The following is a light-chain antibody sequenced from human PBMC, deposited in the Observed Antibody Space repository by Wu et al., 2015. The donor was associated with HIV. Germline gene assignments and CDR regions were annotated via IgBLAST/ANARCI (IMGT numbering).Light chain of an antibody. CDR2: GAS. V-gene: IGKV3D-15*03. Sequence: EIVLTQSPGTLSLSQGEGATLSCRASQSVSSNLAWYQQKPGQAPRLLIHGASLRATGIPARFSGSGSGTEFTLTISILQSEDFAVYYCQQYNNWPLTFGGGTKGGDQT. CDR1: QSVSSN. J-gene: IGKJ4*01. CDR3: QQYNNWPLT.